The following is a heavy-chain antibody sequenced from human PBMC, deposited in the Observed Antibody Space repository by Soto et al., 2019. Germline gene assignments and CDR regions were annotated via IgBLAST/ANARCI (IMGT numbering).Heavy chain of an antibody. V-gene: IGHV3-21*01. J-gene: IGHJ6*02. CDR3: ASENKDVTNSTSISRGFHGMDV. Sequence: GGSLRLSCAGSGFTFRSHSMNWVRQGPGRGLEWVASISTSSSFIYYGDSVRGRFIISRDNAKNSLDLQMDSLRAEDTAVYYCASENKDVTNSTSISRGFHGMDVWGQGITVTVSS. CDR1: GFTFRSHS. D-gene: IGHD2-2*01. CDR2: ISTSSSFI.